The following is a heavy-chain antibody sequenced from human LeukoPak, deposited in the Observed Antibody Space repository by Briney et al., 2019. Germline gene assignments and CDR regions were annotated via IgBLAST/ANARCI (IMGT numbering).Heavy chain of an antibody. D-gene: IGHD3-9*01. Sequence: GGSLRLSCATSGFSFTDYPMNWVRQAPGKGLEWISNIRTTAEGAKYAYYADSVEGRVTISRDDGKNTLYLHMNSLRDDDTAVYYCATDQRYAFDYWGQGILVTVSS. CDR1: GFSFTDYP. J-gene: IGHJ4*02. CDR3: ATDQRYAFDY. V-gene: IGHV3-48*02. CDR2: IRTTAEGAKYA.